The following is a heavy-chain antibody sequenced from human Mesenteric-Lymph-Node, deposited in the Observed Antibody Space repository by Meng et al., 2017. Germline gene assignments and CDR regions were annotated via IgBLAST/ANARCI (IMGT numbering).Heavy chain of an antibody. CDR1: GFTFSNYW. D-gene: IGHD3-22*01. CDR2: INPDGSKS. J-gene: IGHJ6*02. CDR3: ARDRSSPITMIVSYYGMDV. V-gene: IGHV3-74*01. Sequence: GESLKISCAASGFTFSNYWMHWVRQSPGKGLMWVSRINPDGSKSNNADSVKGRFTISRDSSKNTLYLQMNSLRAEDTAVYYCARDRSSPITMIVSYYGMDVWGQGTTVTVSS.